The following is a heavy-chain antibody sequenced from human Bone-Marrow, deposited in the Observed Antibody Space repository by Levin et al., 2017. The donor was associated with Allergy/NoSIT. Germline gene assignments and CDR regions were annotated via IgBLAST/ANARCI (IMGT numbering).Heavy chain of an antibody. CDR1: GYTFTSYG. CDR2: ISAYNGNT. D-gene: IGHD3-3*01. J-gene: IGHJ4*02. V-gene: IGHV1-18*01. Sequence: ASVKVSCKASGYTFTSYGISWVRQAPGQGLEWMGWISAYNGNTNYAQKLQGRVTMTTDTSTSTAYMELRSLRSDDTAVYYCARVEGNYDFGSGLNYWGQGTLVTVSS. CDR3: ARVEGNYDFGSGLNY.